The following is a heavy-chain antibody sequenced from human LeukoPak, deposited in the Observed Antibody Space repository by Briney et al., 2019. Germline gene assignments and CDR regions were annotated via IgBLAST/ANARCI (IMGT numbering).Heavy chain of an antibody. D-gene: IGHD4-17*01. CDR3: AADMTTVTTEYFQH. Sequence: GTSVKVSCKASGFTFTSSAVQWVRQARGQRLEWIGWIVVGSGNTNYAQRFQERVTITRDMSTSTAYTELSSLRSEDTAVYYCAADMTTVTTEYFQHWGQGTLVTVSS. J-gene: IGHJ1*01. CDR2: IVVGSGNT. V-gene: IGHV1-58*01. CDR1: GFTFTSSA.